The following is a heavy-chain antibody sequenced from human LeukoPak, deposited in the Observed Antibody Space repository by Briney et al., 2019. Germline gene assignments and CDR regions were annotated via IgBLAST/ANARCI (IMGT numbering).Heavy chain of an antibody. CDR3: ARDSPYSDYLIGGAFNI. CDR2: INPSGGST. V-gene: IGHV1-46*01. Sequence: ASVKVSCKASGYTFTSYYMHWVRQAPGQGLEWMGIINPSGGSTGYAQRFQGRVTMTRDTSTSTVYMELSSLRSEDTAVYYCARDSPYSDYLIGGAFNIWGQGTMVTVSS. CDR1: GYTFTSYY. D-gene: IGHD4-11*01. J-gene: IGHJ3*02.